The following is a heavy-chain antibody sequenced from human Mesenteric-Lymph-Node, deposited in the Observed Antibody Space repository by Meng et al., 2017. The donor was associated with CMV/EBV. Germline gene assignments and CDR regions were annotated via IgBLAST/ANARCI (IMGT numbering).Heavy chain of an antibody. D-gene: IGHD6-13*01. CDR3: ARQQIAAAGFYYYYGMDV. J-gene: IGHJ6*02. CDR2: INPNSGGT. V-gene: IGHV1-2*02. CDR1: GYTFTSYG. Sequence: ASVKVSCKASGYTFTSYGISWVRQAPGQGLEWMGWINPNSGGTNYAQKFQGRVTMTRDTSISTAYMELSRLRSDDTAVYYCARQQIAAAGFYYYYGMDVWGQGTTVTVSS.